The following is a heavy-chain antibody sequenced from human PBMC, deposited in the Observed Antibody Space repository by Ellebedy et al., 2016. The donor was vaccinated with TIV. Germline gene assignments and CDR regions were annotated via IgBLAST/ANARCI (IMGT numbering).Heavy chain of an antibody. J-gene: IGHJ3*02. Sequence: GGSLRLSCAGSGFTFSSYAMTWVRQAPGKGLEWVSGISNSGDNTYYADSVKGRFTISRDNSKNILYLQMNTLRAEDTAVYYCGGRWIWGQGTMVTVSS. D-gene: IGHD4-23*01. CDR2: ISNSGDNT. CDR3: GGRWI. V-gene: IGHV3-23*01. CDR1: GFTFSSYA.